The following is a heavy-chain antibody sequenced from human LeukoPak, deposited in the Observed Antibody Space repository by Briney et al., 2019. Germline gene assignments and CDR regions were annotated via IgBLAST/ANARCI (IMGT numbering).Heavy chain of an antibody. Sequence: GGSLRLSCTASGFTFGDYVMSWVRQAPGKGLEWVGFIRSKVYGGTTEYVASVKGRFTISRDDSKSIAYLQMNSLRTEDTAVYYCASPVFLEKDSSAYYYWGQGTLVTVSS. CDR1: GFTFGDYV. J-gene: IGHJ4*02. V-gene: IGHV3-49*04. CDR2: IRSKVYGGTT. CDR3: ASPVFLEKDSSAYYY. D-gene: IGHD3-22*01.